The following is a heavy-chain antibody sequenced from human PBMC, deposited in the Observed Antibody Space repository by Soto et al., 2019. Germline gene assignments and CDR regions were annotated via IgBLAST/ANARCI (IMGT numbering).Heavy chain of an antibody. J-gene: IGHJ4*02. V-gene: IGHV5-10-1*01. CDR3: ARHAHLEMVRSPFDY. D-gene: IGHD5-18*01. CDR2: IDPSDSYT. Sequence: EVQLVQSGAEVKKPGESLRISCKVSGYSFSSYWITWVRQMPGKGLEWMGRIDPSDSYTNYSPALQGHVTISTDKSITTAYLQWSSLKASDTAVYYCARHAHLEMVRSPFDYWGQGTLVTVSS. CDR1: GYSFSSYW.